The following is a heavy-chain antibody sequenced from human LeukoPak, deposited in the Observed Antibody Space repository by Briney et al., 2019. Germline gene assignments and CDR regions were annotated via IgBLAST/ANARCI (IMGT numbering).Heavy chain of an antibody. CDR2: MNPNSGNT. V-gene: IGHV1-8*01. CDR3: ARGHIFHYYYGMDV. CDR1: GYTFTSYD. D-gene: IGHD2-21*01. Sequence: ASVKVSCKASGYTFTSYDINWVRQATGQGLEWMGWMNPNSGNTGYARKFQGRVTMTRNTSISTAYMELSSLRSEDTAVYYCARGHIFHYYYGMDVWAKGPRSPSP. J-gene: IGHJ6*02.